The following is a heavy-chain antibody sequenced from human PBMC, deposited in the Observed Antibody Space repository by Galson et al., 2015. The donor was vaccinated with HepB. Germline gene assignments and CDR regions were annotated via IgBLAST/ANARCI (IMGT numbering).Heavy chain of an antibody. D-gene: IGHD1-26*01. Sequence: SLRLSCAASGFTFDDFAMHWVRQVPGKGLEWVSTITWNSGHRDYAGSVKGRFTISRDNAMNSLYLQMNSLRLEDTALYYCAKHPPRAAVGVEVDFWGQGVLVTASS. J-gene: IGHJ4*02. CDR2: ITWNSGHR. CDR1: GFTFDDFA. CDR3: AKHPPRAAVGVEVDF. V-gene: IGHV3-9*01.